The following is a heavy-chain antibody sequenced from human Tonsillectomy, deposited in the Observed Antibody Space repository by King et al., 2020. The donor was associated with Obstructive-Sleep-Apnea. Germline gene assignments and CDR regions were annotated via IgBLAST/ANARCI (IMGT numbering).Heavy chain of an antibody. D-gene: IGHD6-19*01. CDR3: AKDSSEGSSGYRFSYYFFGMDV. Sequence: VQLVESGGGLVQPGRSLRLSCAASGFIFGDYAMHWVRQTPGKGLEWVSGISWNSGNIVYADSVKGRFTISRDNAKNSLYLQMSSLRAEDTALYYCAKDSSEGSSGYRFSYYFFGMDVWGQGTTVTVSS. J-gene: IGHJ6*02. V-gene: IGHV3-9*01. CDR2: ISWNSGNI. CDR1: GFIFGDYA.